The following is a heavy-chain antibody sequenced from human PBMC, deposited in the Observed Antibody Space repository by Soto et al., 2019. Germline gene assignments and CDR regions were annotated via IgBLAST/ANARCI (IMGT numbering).Heavy chain of an antibody. CDR2: ISGSGGST. Sequence: GGSLRLSCAASGFTFSSYAMSWVRQAPGKGLEWVSAISGSGGSTYYADSVKGRFTISRDNSKNTLYLQMNSLRAEDTAVYYCAKDHPLIAVAGIAGVDFDYWGQGTLVTVSS. CDR3: AKDHPLIAVAGIAGVDFDY. V-gene: IGHV3-23*01. J-gene: IGHJ4*02. CDR1: GFTFSSYA. D-gene: IGHD6-19*01.